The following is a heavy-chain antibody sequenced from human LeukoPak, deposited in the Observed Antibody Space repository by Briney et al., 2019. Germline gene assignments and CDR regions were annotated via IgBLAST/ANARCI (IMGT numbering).Heavy chain of an antibody. CDR2: IYYSGST. CDR3: ARGLEWFGELLSPFNWFDP. D-gene: IGHD3-10*01. CDR1: GGSISGYF. Sequence: SETLSLTCTVSGGSISGYFWSWIRQPPGKGLEWIGYIYYSGSTNYNPSLKSRVTISVDTSKNQFSLKLTSVTAADTAVYYCARGLEWFGELLSPFNWFDPWGQGTLVTVSS. J-gene: IGHJ5*02. V-gene: IGHV4-59*08.